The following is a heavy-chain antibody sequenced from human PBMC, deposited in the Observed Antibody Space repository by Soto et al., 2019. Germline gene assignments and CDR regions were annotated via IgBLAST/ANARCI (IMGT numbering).Heavy chain of an antibody. CDR2: IYYTGNT. D-gene: IGHD5-18*01. CDR3: AREDTTMVSFDS. CDR1: GGSISRGDYY. V-gene: IGHV4-30-4*01. J-gene: IGHJ5*01. Sequence: SETLFLTCTVSGGSISRGDYYWSWVRQPPGKGLEWIGFIYYTGNTYYNPSLRSRVIMSVETSKNQFSLKLSSVTASDTAVYYCAREDTTMVSFDSWGQGTLVTVS.